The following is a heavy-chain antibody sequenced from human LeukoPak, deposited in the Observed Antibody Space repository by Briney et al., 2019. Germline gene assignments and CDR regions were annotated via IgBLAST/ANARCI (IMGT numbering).Heavy chain of an antibody. CDR1: GVTFSSYW. CDR3: ARYSESYHAIDY. Sequence: QPGGSLRLSCAASGVTFSSYWMHWGRQAPGKGLVLVSRINIEGTATSYADSVKGRFTISRDNSENTLYLVMDAETAEDSSLYYCARYSESYHAIDYWGQGTLVTVSS. J-gene: IGHJ4*02. D-gene: IGHD1-26*01. CDR2: INIEGTAT. V-gene: IGHV3-74*01.